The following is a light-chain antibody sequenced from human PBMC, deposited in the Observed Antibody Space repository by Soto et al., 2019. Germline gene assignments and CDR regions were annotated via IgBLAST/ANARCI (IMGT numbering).Light chain of an antibody. Sequence: EITMTQTPATLSASPGARAPLSCRAIQRVSNTLAWYQQKPGQASRLLIYVASNMATVIPARFSGCGSRTDFTLTISRLEPEDFAVYYCQQRSHWPACLTFGGGTKVDIK. J-gene: IGKJ4*01. V-gene: IGKV3-11*01. CDR1: QRVSNT. CDR3: QQRSHWPACLT. CDR2: VAS.